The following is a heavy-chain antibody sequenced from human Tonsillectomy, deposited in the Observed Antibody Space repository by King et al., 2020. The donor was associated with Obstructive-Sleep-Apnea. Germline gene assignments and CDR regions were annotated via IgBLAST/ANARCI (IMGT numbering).Heavy chain of an antibody. CDR2: IYHRGVT. J-gene: IGHJ4*02. CDR3: ARGALRVTTTYFDY. V-gene: IGHV4-38-2*02. D-gene: IGHD4-11*01. Sequence: VQLQESGPGLVKPSETLALICTVSGYSISSDYYWGWIRQPPGKGLEWIGRIYHRGVTHYNPSLKRRVTISVETSKNQISLNLCSVPAADTAVYYCARGALRVTTTYFDYWGQGTLVTVSS. CDR1: GYSISSDYY.